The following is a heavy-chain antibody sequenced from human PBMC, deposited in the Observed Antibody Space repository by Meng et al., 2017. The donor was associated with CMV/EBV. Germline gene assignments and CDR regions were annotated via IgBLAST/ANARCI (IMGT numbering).Heavy chain of an antibody. J-gene: IGHJ4*02. V-gene: IGHV1-2*02. CDR1: GYTFTGYY. D-gene: IGHD5-18*01. CDR2: INPNSGGT. Sequence: QGEYLDSGAEVKKPGALVKFYCKASGYTFTGYYMHWVRQAPGQGIEWMGWINPNSGGTNYAQKFQGRVTMIRDTSISTAYMELSRLRSDDTAVYYCARDLGDTAIYWGQGTLVTVSS. CDR3: ARDLGDTAIY.